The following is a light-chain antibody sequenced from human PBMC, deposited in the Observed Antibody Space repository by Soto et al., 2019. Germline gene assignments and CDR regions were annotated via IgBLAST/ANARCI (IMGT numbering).Light chain of an antibody. V-gene: IGKV2-28*01. CDR1: QSLLHSNGYNY. CDR3: MQALHTPYT. CDR2: LGS. Sequence: DIVMTQSPLSLPVTPGEPASISCRSSQSLLHSNGYNYLDWYLQKPGHSPQLLIYLGSNRASGVPDRFSGSGSGTDFTLKISRVEAEDVGVYYCMQALHTPYTFGQGTKLEIK. J-gene: IGKJ2*01.